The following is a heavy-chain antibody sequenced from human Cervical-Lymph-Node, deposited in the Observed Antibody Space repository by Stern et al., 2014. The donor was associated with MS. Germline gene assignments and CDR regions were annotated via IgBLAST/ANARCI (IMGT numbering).Heavy chain of an antibody. J-gene: IGHJ4*02. Sequence: EVQLVQSGGSLVQPGESLTLSCVASGFTFSVYWMSWVRQAPGKGLEWVANVSDDGSDKYYGDSVKCRFTITRDNAKNSLYLQMNSLRGEDTAVYFCGRFTRGSPSDYWGQGTQVTVSP. V-gene: IGHV3-7*01. D-gene: IGHD3-10*01. CDR1: GFTFSVYW. CDR2: VSDDGSDK. CDR3: GRFTRGSPSDY.